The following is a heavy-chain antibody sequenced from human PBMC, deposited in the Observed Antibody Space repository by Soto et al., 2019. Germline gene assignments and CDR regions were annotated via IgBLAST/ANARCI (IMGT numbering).Heavy chain of an antibody. D-gene: IGHD6-13*01. CDR3: ATDRNSRRWYYFDD. CDR2: FDTEDGET. CDR1: GYTLTELS. Sequence: QVQLVQSGAEVKKPGASVKVSCKVSGYTLTELSMHWVRQAPGKGLEWMGGFDTEDGETIYAQKFQGRVTMTVDTSTDSGYMGLSSLRSEDTAVYYCATDRNSRRWYYFDDWGQGTLVTVSS. J-gene: IGHJ4*02. V-gene: IGHV1-24*01.